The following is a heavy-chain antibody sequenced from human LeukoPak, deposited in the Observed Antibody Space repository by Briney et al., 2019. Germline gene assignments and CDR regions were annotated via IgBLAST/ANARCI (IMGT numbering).Heavy chain of an antibody. CDR2: ISAYNGNT. D-gene: IGHD3-22*01. J-gene: IGHJ4*02. Sequence: ASVKVSCKASGYTFTSYGISRVRQAPGQGLEWMGWISAYNGNTNYAQKLQGRVTMTTDTSTSTAYMELRSLRSDDTAVYYCARDHDSSGYWVFDYWGQGTLVTVSS. CDR3: ARDHDSSGYWVFDY. CDR1: GYTFTSYG. V-gene: IGHV1-18*01.